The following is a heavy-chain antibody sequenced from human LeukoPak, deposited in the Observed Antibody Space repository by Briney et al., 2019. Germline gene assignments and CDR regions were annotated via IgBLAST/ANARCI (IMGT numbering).Heavy chain of an antibody. CDR2: ISSGSSYI. Sequence: PGGSLRLSCAASGFTFSSYSMNWVRQAPGKGLEWVSSISSGSSYIYYADSVKGRFTISRDNAKNSLYLQMNSLRAEDTAVYYCARVSVGATREVDYWGQGTLVTVSS. V-gene: IGHV3-21*01. CDR3: ARVSVGATREVDY. D-gene: IGHD1-26*01. J-gene: IGHJ4*02. CDR1: GFTFSSYS.